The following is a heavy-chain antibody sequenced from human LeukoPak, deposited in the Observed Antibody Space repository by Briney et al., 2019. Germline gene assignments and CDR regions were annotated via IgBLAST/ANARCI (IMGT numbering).Heavy chain of an antibody. J-gene: IGHJ3*02. CDR2: INYSGST. D-gene: IGHD2-8*01. CDR1: GGSISSSNHY. CDR3: AEYARYCTNGICSHDAFNI. Sequence: SETLSLTCTVSGGSISSSNHYWGWIRQPPGKGLQWIGSINYSGSTYYNASLKSRVTISVDTSKNQFSLRLNSVAAADTAFYYCAEYARYCTNGICSHDAFNIWGQGTVVTVSS. V-gene: IGHV4-39*07.